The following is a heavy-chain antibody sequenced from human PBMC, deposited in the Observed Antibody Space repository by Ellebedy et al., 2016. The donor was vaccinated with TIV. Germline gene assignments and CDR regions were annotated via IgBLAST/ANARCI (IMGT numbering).Heavy chain of an antibody. D-gene: IGHD5-24*01. Sequence: AASVKVSCKASGYTFTTYFMHWVRQAPGQGLEWMGWISVYNGNTRYSQKFQGRVNMTTETSTTTVSMELRSLRSDDTAVYYWARDRRGTLKGGYWGQGTLVTVSS. CDR3: ARDRRGTLKGGY. J-gene: IGHJ4*02. CDR1: GYTFTTYF. V-gene: IGHV1-18*04. CDR2: ISVYNGNT.